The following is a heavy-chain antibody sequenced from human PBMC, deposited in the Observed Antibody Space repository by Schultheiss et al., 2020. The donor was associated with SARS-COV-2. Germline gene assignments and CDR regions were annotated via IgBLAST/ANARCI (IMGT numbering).Heavy chain of an antibody. V-gene: IGHV4-34*01. CDR1: GGSFSGYY. D-gene: IGHD6-19*01. CDR3: AGGVRWLAFDY. CDR2: IYYSGST. J-gene: IGHJ4*02. Sequence: SETLSLTCAVYGGSFSGYYWSWIRQPPGKGLEWIGYIYYSGSTNYNPSLKSRVTISVDTSKNQFSLKLRSVTAADTALYYCAGGVRWLAFDYWGQGTLVTAPQ.